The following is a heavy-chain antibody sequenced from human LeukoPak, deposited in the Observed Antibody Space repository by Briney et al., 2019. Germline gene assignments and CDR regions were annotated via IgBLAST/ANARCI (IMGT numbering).Heavy chain of an antibody. D-gene: IGHD1-26*01. Sequence: GGSLRPSCAASGFTLSSYGMNWVRQAPGKGLDWVAFLRYDGSTAFYEDSVKGRFTISRDSSKNTLYLQMNSLTPADTAIYYCAKDPYGGTYPSYFDYWGQGTLVTVSS. CDR2: LRYDGSTA. CDR3: AKDPYGGTYPSYFDY. CDR1: GFTLSSYG. J-gene: IGHJ4*02. V-gene: IGHV3-30*02.